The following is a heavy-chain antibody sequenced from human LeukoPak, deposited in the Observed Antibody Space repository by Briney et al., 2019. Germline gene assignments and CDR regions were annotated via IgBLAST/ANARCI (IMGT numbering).Heavy chain of an antibody. V-gene: IGHV4-59*08. J-gene: IGHJ4*02. Sequence: SETLSLTCTVSGGSISSYYWSWIRPPPGKGLEWIGYIYYSGSTNCNPSLKSRVTISVDTSKNQFSLKLSSVTAADTAVYYCARHMGLGYSYGYPYFDYWGQGTLVTVSS. CDR2: IYYSGST. D-gene: IGHD5-18*01. CDR1: GGSISSYY. CDR3: ARHMGLGYSYGYPYFDY.